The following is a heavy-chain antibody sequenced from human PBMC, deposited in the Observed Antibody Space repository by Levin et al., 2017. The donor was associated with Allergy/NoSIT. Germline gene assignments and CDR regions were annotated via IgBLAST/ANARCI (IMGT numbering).Heavy chain of an antibody. CDR2: ISPNNGHT. CDR1: GYTFRVYG. Sequence: ASVKVSCKASGYTFRVYGIIWVRQAPGEGLEWLGWISPNNGHTKVSHKVQGRVTMTPDASTTTAYLDIRSLTSEDTAVYYWARDLGTGWYDNAFEIWGQGTLVSVSS. V-gene: IGHV1-18*01. CDR3: ARDLGTGWYDNAFEI. D-gene: IGHD6-19*01. J-gene: IGHJ3*02.